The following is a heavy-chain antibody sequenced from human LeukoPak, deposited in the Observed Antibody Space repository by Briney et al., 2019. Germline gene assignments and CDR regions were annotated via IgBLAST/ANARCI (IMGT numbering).Heavy chain of an antibody. V-gene: IGHV3-7*04. CDR3: AGGYSYGRGVDY. CDR1: GFTFSSYW. J-gene: IGHJ4*02. CDR2: IKEDGSEK. Sequence: GGSLRLSCAASGFTFSSYWMNWVRQAPGKGLEWVANIKEDGSEKYYVDSVKGRFTISRDNAKNSVYLQMNSLRAEDTAVYYCAGGYSYGRGVDYWGQGTLVTVSS. D-gene: IGHD5-18*01.